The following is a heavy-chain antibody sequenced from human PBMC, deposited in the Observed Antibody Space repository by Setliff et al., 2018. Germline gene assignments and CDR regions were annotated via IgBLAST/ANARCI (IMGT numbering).Heavy chain of an antibody. CDR3: VKEHNTGWPNLDS. V-gene: IGHV3-43*02. Sequence: GESLKISCAASGFTFSSYWMHWVRQAPGKGLVWVSLCGRKGVTTFYARSMEDRFTVSRDNRKKSLYLQLNALKTEDTAFYYCVKEHNTGWPNLDSWGQGTLVTVSS. D-gene: IGHD2-8*02. CDR1: GFTFSSYW. CDR2: CGRKGVTT. J-gene: IGHJ4*02.